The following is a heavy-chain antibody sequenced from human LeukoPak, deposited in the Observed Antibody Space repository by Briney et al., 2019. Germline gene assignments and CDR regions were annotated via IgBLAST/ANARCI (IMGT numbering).Heavy chain of an antibody. J-gene: IGHJ4*02. CDR1: GFTFSSYW. Sequence: GESLRLSCAASGFTFSSYWMHWVRQAPGKGLVWVSRINSDGSSTSYADSVKGRFTISRDNAKNTLYMQMNSLSAEDTAVYYCARAGGRGYCSGGSCYTFSYFDYWGQGTLVTVSS. CDR3: ARAGGRGYCSGGSCYTFSYFDY. CDR2: INSDGSST. D-gene: IGHD2-15*01. V-gene: IGHV3-74*01.